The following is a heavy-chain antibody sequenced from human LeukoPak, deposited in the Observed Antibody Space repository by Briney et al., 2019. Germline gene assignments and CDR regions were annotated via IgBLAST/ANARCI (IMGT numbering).Heavy chain of an antibody. J-gene: IGHJ4*02. Sequence: GRSLRLSCAASGFTFSNYGMHWVRQAPGKGLEWVAVIWYDGSNKFYADSVKGRFTISRDNSKNTLSLQMNSLRAEDTAVYYCARDSFRGYSYGGSDYWGQGTLVTVSS. CDR3: ARDSFRGYSYGGSDY. CDR2: IWYDGSNK. CDR1: GFTFSNYG. V-gene: IGHV3-33*01. D-gene: IGHD5-18*01.